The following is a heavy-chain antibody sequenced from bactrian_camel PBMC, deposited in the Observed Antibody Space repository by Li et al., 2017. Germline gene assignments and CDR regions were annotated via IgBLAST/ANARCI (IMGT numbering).Heavy chain of an antibody. Sequence: HVQLVESGGGLVQPGGSLRLSCAASGYTLVRYCMCWFRQAPGKEREKVATIDSAGSTVYNYADSVKGRFTISRDNAKNTVYLQMNTLKPEDTAMYSCAVGLASHRGIQHMLQCRPREYNYWGQGTQVTVS. V-gene: IGHV3S1*01. J-gene: IGHJ4*01. D-gene: IGHD2*01. CDR1: GYTLVRYC. CDR3: AVGLASHRGIQHMLQCRPREYNY. CDR2: IDSAGSTV.